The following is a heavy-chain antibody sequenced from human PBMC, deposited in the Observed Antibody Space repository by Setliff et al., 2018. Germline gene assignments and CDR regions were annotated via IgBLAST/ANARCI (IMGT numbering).Heavy chain of an antibody. CDR3: ASSRGQLRYSYGPNWFDP. CDR1: GYSISSGYC. V-gene: IGHV4-38-2*01. CDR2: IYHSGST. D-gene: IGHD5-18*01. Sequence: SETLSLTCAVSGYSISSGYCWGWIRQPPGKGLEWIGSIYHSGSTYYNPSLKSRVSISVDTSKNQFSLKLSSVTAADTAVYYCASSRGQLRYSYGPNWFDPWGQGTLVTVSS. J-gene: IGHJ5*02.